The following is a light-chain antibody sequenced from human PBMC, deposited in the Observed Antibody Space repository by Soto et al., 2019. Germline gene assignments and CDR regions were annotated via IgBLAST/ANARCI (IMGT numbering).Light chain of an antibody. CDR2: DAS. CDR3: QKRSNWPFS. CDR1: QSIRRHY. V-gene: IGKV3-11*01. Sequence: EIEWTQSLGTLSLSPSHMSPLPCRASQSIRRHYLAWYQQKPGQAPRLLIYDASNRATGIPARFSGSGSGTDFTLTISSLEAEDFAVYYCQKRSNWPFSCGQGIRLEIK. J-gene: IGKJ5*01.